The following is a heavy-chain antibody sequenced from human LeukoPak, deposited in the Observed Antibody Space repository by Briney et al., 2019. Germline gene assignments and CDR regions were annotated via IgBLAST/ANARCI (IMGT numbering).Heavy chain of an antibody. CDR2: IYSTGST. J-gene: IGHJ4*02. CDR1: GASISSYY. V-gene: IGHV4-4*07. CDR3: ARQIASAGTAGFDF. Sequence: SETLSLTCTVSGASISSYYWSWSRQPPGKGLEWIGRIYSTGSTNYNPSLKSRVTMSVDTSKNQFSLRLRSVTAADTAVYYCARQIASAGTAGFDFWGQGALVTVSS. D-gene: IGHD6-13*01.